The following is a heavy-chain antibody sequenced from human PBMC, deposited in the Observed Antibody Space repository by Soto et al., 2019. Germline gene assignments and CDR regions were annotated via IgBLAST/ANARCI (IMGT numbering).Heavy chain of an antibody. Sequence: VSVKVSCQPSGYTFSSYAISWVRQAPGQGLEWTGWISAYNDNTNYVQKLQGRVTMTTDTSTSTAYMELRSLRSDDTAVYYCARGTGGNWAAFDIWGQGTMVTVSS. J-gene: IGHJ3*02. CDR2: ISAYNDNT. D-gene: IGHD2-15*01. CDR1: GYTFSSYA. CDR3: ARGTGGNWAAFDI. V-gene: IGHV1-18*01.